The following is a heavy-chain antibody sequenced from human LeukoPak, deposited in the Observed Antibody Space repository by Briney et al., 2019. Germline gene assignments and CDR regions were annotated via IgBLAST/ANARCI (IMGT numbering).Heavy chain of an antibody. CDR1: AFSLGTGGPY. Sequence: SGPTLLNPPQTLTLTATFSAFSLGTGGPYVSCIRQPPGKALEWLGRIDWDDDKYYSTSLKTRLTISKDTSKNQVVLTMTNMDPVDTATYYCARNPPRTAWFDPWGQGTLVTVSS. D-gene: IGHD4-17*01. J-gene: IGHJ5*02. V-gene: IGHV2-70*11. CDR3: ARNPPRTAWFDP. CDR2: IDWDDDK.